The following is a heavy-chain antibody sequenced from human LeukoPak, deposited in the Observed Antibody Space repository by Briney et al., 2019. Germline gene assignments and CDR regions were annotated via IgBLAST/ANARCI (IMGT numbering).Heavy chain of an antibody. D-gene: IGHD1-26*01. CDR1: GFTFSSYA. J-gene: IGHJ4*02. CDR2: ISDSGSKT. CDR3: AKDWSCDY. Sequence: GGSLRLSCAASGFTFSSYAMTWVRQAPGKGLEWVSAISDSGSKTHYADSVKGRFTISRDNSKNTVYLQMNSLRAEDTALYYCAKDWSCDYWGRGTLVTVSS. V-gene: IGHV3-23*01.